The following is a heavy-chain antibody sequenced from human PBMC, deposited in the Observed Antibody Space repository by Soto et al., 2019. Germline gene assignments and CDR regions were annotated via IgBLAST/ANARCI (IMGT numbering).Heavy chain of an antibody. V-gene: IGHV3-21*01. D-gene: IGHD2-2*01. CDR3: AREDDVVVPAAILYGMDV. CDR1: GFTFSSYS. Sequence: PVGSLRLSCAASGFTFSSYSMNWVRQAPGKGLEWVSSISSSSSYIYYADSVKGRFTISRDNAKNSLYLQMNSLRAEDTAVYYCAREDDVVVPAAILYGMDVWGQGTTVTVSS. J-gene: IGHJ6*02. CDR2: ISSSSSYI.